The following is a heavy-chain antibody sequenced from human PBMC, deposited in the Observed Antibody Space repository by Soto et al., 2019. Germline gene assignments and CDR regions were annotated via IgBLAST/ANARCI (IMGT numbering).Heavy chain of an antibody. CDR3: ARGSAGHYNSGTLLD. D-gene: IGHD3-10*01. V-gene: IGHV1-8*01. CDR2: MNPNSGNT. J-gene: IGHJ4*02. CDR1: RYTFISYD. Sequence: GASVKVSCKASRYTFISYDINWVRQATGQGLEWMGWMNPNSGNTGYAQKFQGRITMTRNTSINTAYMELSSLREEDTAVYYCARGSAGHYNSGTLLDWGQGTLVTVSS.